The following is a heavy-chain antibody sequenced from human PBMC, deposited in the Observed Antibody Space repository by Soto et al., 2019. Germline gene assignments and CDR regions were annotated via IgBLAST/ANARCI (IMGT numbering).Heavy chain of an antibody. Sequence: GGSLRPSCAASGFTFSSYGMHWVRQAPGKGLEWVSSISSSGAYIYYADSVRGRFTISRDNTKNSLFLQMNSLRAEDSAVYYCANEPHYWGQGTLVTVSS. CDR2: ISSSGAYI. V-gene: IGHV3-21*01. CDR1: GFTFSSYG. CDR3: ANEPHY. J-gene: IGHJ4*02.